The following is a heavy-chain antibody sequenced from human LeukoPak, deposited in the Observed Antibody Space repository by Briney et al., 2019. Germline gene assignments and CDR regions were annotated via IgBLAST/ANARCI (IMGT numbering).Heavy chain of an antibody. V-gene: IGHV1-18*01. D-gene: IGHD6-13*01. CDR3: ARVGSSGEFDL. CDR1: GYTLSDYG. J-gene: IGHJ5*02. Sequence: ASLKVSCKSSGYTLSDYGFTWVRQAPGQGLEWMGWISGFNGKTNYAVRVQDRLTLTTDTSTNTTTLDLRGLRPDDTAMYYCARVGSSGEFDLWGQGTLLTVSS. CDR2: ISGFNGKT.